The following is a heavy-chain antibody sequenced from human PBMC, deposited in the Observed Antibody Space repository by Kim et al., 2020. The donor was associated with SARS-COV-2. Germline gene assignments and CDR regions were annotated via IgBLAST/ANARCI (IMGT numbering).Heavy chain of an antibody. CDR2: LSSSSSYK. CDR3: ARGTWGNFDY. J-gene: IGHJ4*02. CDR1: GFMFSNYN. D-gene: IGHD3-16*01. V-gene: IGHV3-21*06. Sequence: GGSLRLSCEASGFMFSNYNMNWVRQAPGTGLEWVASLSSSSSYKFYAHSVKGRFTISRDNAKNSLYLQMDSLRAEDTSVYYCARGTWGNFDYWGQGTLVSASS.